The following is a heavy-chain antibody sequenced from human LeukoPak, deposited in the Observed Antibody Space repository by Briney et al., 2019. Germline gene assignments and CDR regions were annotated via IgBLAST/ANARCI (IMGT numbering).Heavy chain of an antibody. CDR1: GGPFSGYY. CDR2: INHSGST. V-gene: IGHV4-34*01. CDR3: AGTHSGYDFY. J-gene: IGHJ4*02. D-gene: IGHD5-12*01. Sequence: SETLSLTCAVYGGPFSGYYWSWIRQPPGKGLEWIGEINHSGSTNYNPSLKSRVTISVDTSKNQFSLKLSSVTAADTAVYYCAGTHSGYDFYWGQGTQVTVSS.